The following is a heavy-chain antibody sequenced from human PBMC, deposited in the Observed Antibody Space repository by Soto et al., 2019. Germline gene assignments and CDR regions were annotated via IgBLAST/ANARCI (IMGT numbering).Heavy chain of an antibody. V-gene: IGHV4-39*01. CDR3: ARHGPPDYSNYDEPNWFDP. D-gene: IGHD4-4*01. J-gene: IGHJ5*02. Sequence: SETLSLTCTVSGGSISSSSYYWGWIRQPPGKGLEWIGSIYYSGSTYYNPSLKSRVTISVDTSKNQFSLKLSSVTAADTAVYYCARHGPPDYSNYDEPNWFDPWGQGTMVTVSS. CDR2: IYYSGST. CDR1: GGSISSSSYY.